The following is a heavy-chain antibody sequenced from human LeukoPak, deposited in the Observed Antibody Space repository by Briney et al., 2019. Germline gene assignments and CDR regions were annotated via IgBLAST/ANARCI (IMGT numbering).Heavy chain of an antibody. V-gene: IGHV3-43*01. J-gene: IGHJ4*02. CDR1: GFTFDDFP. CDR2: VSVDGDTK. Sequence: GGSLRLSCAASGFTFDDFPMHWVRQQPGKGLEWVSLVSVDGDTKYYADSVRGRFTISRDNSKNSLYLQMNSLRIEDTAFYYCAKDIIGYAPLWGQGTLVTVSS. D-gene: IGHD2-8*01. CDR3: AKDIIGYAPL.